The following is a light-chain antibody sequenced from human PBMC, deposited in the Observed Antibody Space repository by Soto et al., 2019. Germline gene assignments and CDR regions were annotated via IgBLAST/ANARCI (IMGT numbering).Light chain of an antibody. CDR3: SSYTSSSTVV. CDR2: DVS. CDR1: SSDVGGYNY. V-gene: IGLV2-14*01. Sequence: ALTQPASVSGSPGQSITISCTGTSSDVGGYNYVSWYQQHPGKAPKLMIYDVSNRPSGVSNRFSGSKSGNTASLTISGLQAEDEADYYCSSYTSSSTVVFGGGTKLTVL. J-gene: IGLJ2*01.